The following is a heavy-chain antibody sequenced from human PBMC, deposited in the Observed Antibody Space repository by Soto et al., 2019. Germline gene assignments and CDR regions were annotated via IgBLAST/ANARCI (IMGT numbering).Heavy chain of an antibody. V-gene: IGHV4-4*02. CDR1: GGSISSSNW. D-gene: IGHD3-10*01. J-gene: IGHJ6*02. Sequence: PSETLSLTCAVSGGSISSSNWWSWVRQPPGKGLEWIGEIYHSGSTNYNPSLKSRVTISVDKSKNQFSLKLSSVTAADTAVYYCARMGVRGVIIFYYGMDVWGPGPTVTVSS. CDR3: ARMGVRGVIIFYYGMDV. CDR2: IYHSGST.